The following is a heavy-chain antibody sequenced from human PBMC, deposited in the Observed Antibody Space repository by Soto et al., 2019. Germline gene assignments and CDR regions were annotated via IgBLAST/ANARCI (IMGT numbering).Heavy chain of an antibody. V-gene: IGHV1-2*04. Sequence: ASVKVSCRASGDTFTGYYMHWVRQAPGQGLEWMGGINPNSGGTNYAQKFQGWVTMTRDTSISTAYMELSRLRSDDTAVYYCAREYCSSTSCYTCYYYGMDVRGKGTTLTVSS. CDR1: GDTFTGYY. D-gene: IGHD2-2*02. J-gene: IGHJ6*04. CDR2: INPNSGGT. CDR3: AREYCSSTSCYTCYYYGMDV.